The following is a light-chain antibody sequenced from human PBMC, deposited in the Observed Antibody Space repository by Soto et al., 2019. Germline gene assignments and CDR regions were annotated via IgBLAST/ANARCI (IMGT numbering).Light chain of an antibody. CDR1: QDIRNY. Sequence: DIQITQSPSSLSSSVGDRVTITCRSSQDIRNYFNWYQQKPGKAPKLLIYATSTLQSGVPSRFSGSGSGTDFTLTITDLQPEDFASYFCQQTYDLPRTFGQGTKG. J-gene: IGKJ1*01. CDR3: QQTYDLPRT. CDR2: ATS. V-gene: IGKV1-39*01.